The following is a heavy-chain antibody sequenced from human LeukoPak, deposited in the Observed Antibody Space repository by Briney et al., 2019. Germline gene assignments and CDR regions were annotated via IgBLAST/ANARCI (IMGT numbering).Heavy chain of an antibody. J-gene: IGHJ4*02. V-gene: IGHV3-21*01. Sequence: KSGGSLTLSCAASGFTFSSYSMNWVRQAPGKGLEWVSSISSSSSYIYYADSVKGRFTISRDNAKNSLYLQMNSLRAEDTAVYYCARDSGYDLPPDYWGQGTLVTVSS. CDR2: ISSSSSYI. CDR1: GFTFSSYS. CDR3: ARDSGYDLPPDY. D-gene: IGHD5-12*01.